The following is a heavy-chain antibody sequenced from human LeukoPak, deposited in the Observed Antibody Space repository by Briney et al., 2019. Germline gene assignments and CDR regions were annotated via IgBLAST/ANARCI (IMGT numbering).Heavy chain of an antibody. CDR2: IWYDGSNK. D-gene: IGHD5-12*01. V-gene: IGHV3-33*01. J-gene: IGHJ5*02. CDR1: GFTFSSYG. Sequence: PGGSLRLSCAASGFTFSSYGMHWVRQAPGKGLEWVAVIWYDGSNKYYADSVKGRFTISRDNSKNTLYLQMNSLRAEDTAVYYCARDQGPVSGYDPNWFDPWGQGTLVTVSS. CDR3: ARDQGPVSGYDPNWFDP.